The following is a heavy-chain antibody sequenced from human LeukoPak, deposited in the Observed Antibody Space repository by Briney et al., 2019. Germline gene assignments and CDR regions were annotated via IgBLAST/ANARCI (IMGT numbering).Heavy chain of an antibody. CDR3: AAAVRFLGPFDY. D-gene: IGHD3-3*01. CDR2: IIPIFGTA. CDR1: GGTFSSYA. Sequence: ASVRFSCKASGGTFSSYAISWVRQAPGQGLEWMGGIIPIFGTANYAQKFQGRVTITADESTSTAYMELSSLRSEDTAVYYCAAAVRFLGPFDYWGQGTLVTVSS. J-gene: IGHJ4*02. V-gene: IGHV1-69*01.